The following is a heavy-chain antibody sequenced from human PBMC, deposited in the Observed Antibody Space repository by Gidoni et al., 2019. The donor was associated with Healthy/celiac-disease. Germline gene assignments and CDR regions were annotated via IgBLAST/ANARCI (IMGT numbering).Heavy chain of an antibody. CDR2: INPNSGGT. D-gene: IGHD3-16*02. CDR1: GYTFTGYY. J-gene: IGHJ6*02. CDR3: ARDPRLRLGELSFSYYYYGMDV. V-gene: IGHV1-2*04. Sequence: QVQLVQSGAEVKKPGASVKVSCKASGYTFTGYYMHWVRQAPGQGLEWMGWINPNSGGTNYAQKFQGWVTMTRDTSISTAYMELSRLRSDDTAVYYCARDPRLRLGELSFSYYYYGMDVWGQGTTVTVSS.